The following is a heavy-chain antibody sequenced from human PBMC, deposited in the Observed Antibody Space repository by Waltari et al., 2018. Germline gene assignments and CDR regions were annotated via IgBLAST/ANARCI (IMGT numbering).Heavy chain of an antibody. CDR2: ISESGST. V-gene: IGHV4-39*07. D-gene: IGHD3-3*01. CDR3: ARRENYNFWRDSFDV. CDR1: GVSISRSNYY. J-gene: IGHJ3*01. Sequence: QQHLQESGPGLVKPSETLSLTCTVSGVSISRSNYYRGWIRQPPVKGLEWIGQISESGSTSYNPSLKSRVTISVDTSRNQISLYLYSVTAADAAVYYCARRENYNFWRDSFDVWGQGTVVTVSS.